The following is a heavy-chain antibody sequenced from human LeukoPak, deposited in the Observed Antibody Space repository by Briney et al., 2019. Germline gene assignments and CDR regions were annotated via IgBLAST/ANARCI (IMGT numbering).Heavy chain of an antibody. CDR1: GGSFSGYY. D-gene: IGHD5-12*01. Sequence: SENLSLTCAVYGGSFSGYYWRWLRQPPGKGLEWVGEINHSGSTNYNPSLKSRVTISEDTSKTQFSLKLSSVTAADTAVYYCARGRRGYSGYGNDYWGQGTLVTVSS. CDR2: INHSGST. V-gene: IGHV4-34*01. J-gene: IGHJ4*02. CDR3: ARGRRGYSGYGNDY.